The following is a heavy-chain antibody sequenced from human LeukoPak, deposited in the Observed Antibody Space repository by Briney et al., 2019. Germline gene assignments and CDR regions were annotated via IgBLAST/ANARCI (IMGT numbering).Heavy chain of an antibody. CDR1: GFTFSFYW. Sequence: PGGSLRLSCVASGFTFSFYWMAWVRQAPGKGLEWVANIKQDGSEKYYVDSARGRFTISRDNAKNSPYLQMNSLRAEDTAVYYCARDEHQYYSESSGRFDFWGQGVLVTVSS. CDR2: IKQDGSEK. J-gene: IGHJ4*02. D-gene: IGHD3-22*01. CDR3: ARDEHQYYSESSGRFDF. V-gene: IGHV3-7*04.